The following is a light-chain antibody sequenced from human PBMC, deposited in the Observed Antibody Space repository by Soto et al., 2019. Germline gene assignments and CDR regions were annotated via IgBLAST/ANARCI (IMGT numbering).Light chain of an antibody. CDR1: QTISSW. CDR3: QQYNSYSRT. V-gene: IGKV1-5*03. CDR2: KAS. Sequence: DIHMTQSPSTLSASVGYRVTITCRASQTISSWLAWYQQKQGKAPKLLIYKASSLESGVPSRFSGSGSGTEFNLTISSLQTDDFATYYCQQYNSYSRTFGQGTKVDIK. J-gene: IGKJ1*01.